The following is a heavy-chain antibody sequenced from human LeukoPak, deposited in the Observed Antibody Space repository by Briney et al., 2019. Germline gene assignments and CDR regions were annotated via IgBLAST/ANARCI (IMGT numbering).Heavy chain of an antibody. Sequence: SQTLSLTCTVSGGSISSGGYYWSWIRQHPGKGLEWIGYIYYSGSTNCNPSLKSRVTISVDTSKNQFSLKLSSVTAADTAVYYCARGRRYYYGSGSLIIDYWGQGTLVTVSS. D-gene: IGHD3-10*01. CDR3: ARGRRYYYGSGSLIIDY. J-gene: IGHJ4*02. CDR2: IYYSGST. CDR1: GGSISSGGYY. V-gene: IGHV4-31*03.